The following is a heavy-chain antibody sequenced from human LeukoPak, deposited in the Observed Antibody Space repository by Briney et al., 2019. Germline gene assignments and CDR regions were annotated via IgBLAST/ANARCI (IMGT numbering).Heavy chain of an antibody. Sequence: AGGSLRLSCAASGFTFSSYAMSWVRQAPGKGLEWVSAISGSGGSTYYADSVKGRFTISRDNSKNTLYLQMNSLRAEDTAVYYCARPGSWYTYYFDYWGQGTLVTVSS. CDR3: ARPGSWYTYYFDY. D-gene: IGHD6-13*01. V-gene: IGHV3-23*01. J-gene: IGHJ4*02. CDR2: ISGSGGST. CDR1: GFTFSSYA.